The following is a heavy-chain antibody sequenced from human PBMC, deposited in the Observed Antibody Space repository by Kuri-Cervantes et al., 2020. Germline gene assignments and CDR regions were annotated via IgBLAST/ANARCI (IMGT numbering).Heavy chain of an antibody. V-gene: IGHV4-59*08. CDR1: DGSIRNTY. CDR2: IHYSGDT. D-gene: IGHD3-10*01. CDR3: AGEVTNRGY. J-gene: IGHJ4*02. Sequence: GSLRLSCTVSDGSIRNTYWTWIRQFPGKELEWIAYIHYSGDTNYNPSLESRVTISVDTSKNQFSLQVNSVTAADTAVYYCAGEVTNRGYWGQGTLVTVSS.